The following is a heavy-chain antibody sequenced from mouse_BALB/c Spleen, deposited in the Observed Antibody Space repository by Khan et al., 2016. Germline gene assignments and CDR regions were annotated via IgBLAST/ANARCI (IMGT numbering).Heavy chain of an antibody. J-gene: IGHJ4*01. CDR1: GCNIKDYY. Sequence: VQLQQPGAELVRSGASVKLSCTASGCNIKDYYMHWVKQRPEQGLEWIGWIDPDNGDTEYAPKFQGKATMTADTSSNTAYLQLSSLTSEDTAVXYCNACDYNAVDYWGQGTAVTVSS. V-gene: IGHV14-4*02. CDR2: IDPDNGDT. CDR3: NACDYNAVDY.